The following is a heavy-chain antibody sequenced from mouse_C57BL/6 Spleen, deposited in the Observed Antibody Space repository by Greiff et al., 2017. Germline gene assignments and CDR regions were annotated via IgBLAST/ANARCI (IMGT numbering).Heavy chain of an antibody. CDR3: TEGEYDGFAY. V-gene: IGHV6-3*01. CDR1: GFTFSNYW. D-gene: IGHD2-10*02. Sequence: EVHLVESGGGLVQPGGSMKLSCVASGFTFSNYWMNWVRQSPEKGLEWVAQIRLKSDNYATHYAESVKGRFTISSDDSKSSVYLQMNNLRAEDTGIYYCTEGEYDGFAYWGQGTLVTVSA. CDR2: IRLKSDNYAT. J-gene: IGHJ3*01.